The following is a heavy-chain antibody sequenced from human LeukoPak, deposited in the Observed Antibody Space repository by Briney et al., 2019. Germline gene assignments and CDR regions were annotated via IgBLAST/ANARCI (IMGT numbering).Heavy chain of an antibody. V-gene: IGHV3-23*01. J-gene: IGHJ4*02. D-gene: IGHD1-26*01. CDR3: AKDRRVVGGSERGFDY. CDR2: ITSSGGST. Sequence: GGSLRLSCAASGFTFSSYVMSWVRQAPGKGLEWVSAITSSGGSTYYADSVKGRFTISRDNSKNTQYLQMNSLRAEDTAVYYCAKDRRVVGGSERGFDYWGQGTLVTVSS. CDR1: GFTFSSYV.